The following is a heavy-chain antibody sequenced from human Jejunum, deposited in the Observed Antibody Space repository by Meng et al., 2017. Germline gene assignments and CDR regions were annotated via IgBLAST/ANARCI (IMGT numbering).Heavy chain of an antibody. CDR1: GYSFTKYA. D-gene: IGHD1-26*01. J-gene: IGHJ4*02. Sequence: QGQVVGAGAGMKRPWASVKVSCKASGYSFTKYAIHWVRQAPGQGLEWMGWINVDTGDTRYSQKFQGRLTITRDTSASTAYLELSSLTSEDTAVYYCARNTVGTTTLDYWGQGTLVTVSS. V-gene: IGHV1-3*01. CDR3: ARNTVGTTTLDY. CDR2: INVDTGDT.